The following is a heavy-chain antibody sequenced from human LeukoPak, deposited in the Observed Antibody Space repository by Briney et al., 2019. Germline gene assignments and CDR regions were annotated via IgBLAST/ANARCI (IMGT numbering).Heavy chain of an antibody. CDR2: ISFDGSRR. CDR3: AKEGTDYGDYPYFFDY. CDR1: GFTFSDSG. D-gene: IGHD4-17*01. V-gene: IGHV3-30*18. Sequence: GRSLRLSCAASGFTFSDSGMHWVRQAPGKGLEWVAIISFDGSRRFYADSVRGRFTVSRDNSKNTLFLQMDSLSADDTGVYYCAKEGTDYGDYPYFFDYWGQGTLVTVSS. J-gene: IGHJ4*02.